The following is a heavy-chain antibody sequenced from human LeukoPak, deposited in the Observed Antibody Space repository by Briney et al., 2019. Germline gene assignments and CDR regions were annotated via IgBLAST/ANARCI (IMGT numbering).Heavy chain of an antibody. CDR1: GGSISTTNYY. CDR3: ARVAGYFYDSSGYPKPSSLIDF. J-gene: IGHJ4*02. V-gene: IGHV4-39*01. D-gene: IGHD3-22*01. CDR2: IYDSGTT. Sequence: SETLSLTCTVSGGSISTTNYYWAWIRQPPGKGLECIGTIYDSGTTYYSPSLRSRVTISLDTSKNQFSLQLNSVTAADTAMYYCARVAGYFYDSSGYPKPSSLIDFWGQGTLVTVSS.